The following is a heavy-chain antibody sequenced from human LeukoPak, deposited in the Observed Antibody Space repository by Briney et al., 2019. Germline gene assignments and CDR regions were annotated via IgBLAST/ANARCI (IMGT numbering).Heavy chain of an antibody. CDR1: GFTFSSYS. CDR3: ARVGHYDSSGYYYDAFDI. CDR2: ISSSGSTI. J-gene: IGHJ3*02. V-gene: IGHV3-48*04. Sequence: GGSLRLSCAASGFTFSSYSMNWVRQAPGKGLEWVSYISSSGSTIYYADSVKGRFTISRDNAKNSLYLQMNSLRAEDTAVYYCARVGHYDSSGYYYDAFDIWGQGTMVTVSS. D-gene: IGHD3-22*01.